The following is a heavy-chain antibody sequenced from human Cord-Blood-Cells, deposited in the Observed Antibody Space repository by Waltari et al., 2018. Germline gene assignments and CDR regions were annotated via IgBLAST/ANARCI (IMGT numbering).Heavy chain of an antibody. CDR1: SYTFTSYG. CDR3: ARDFSSGSYYNYYYYGMDV. D-gene: IGHD3-10*01. CDR2: ISAYNGNT. J-gene: IGHJ6*02. Sequence: QVQLVQSGAEVKKTGASVKVSCKASSYTFTSYGISWVRQAHGQGLEWMGWISAYNGNTNYAQKLQGRVTMTTDTSTSTAYMELRSLRSDDTAVYYCARDFSSGSYYNYYYYGMDVWGQGTTVTVSS. V-gene: IGHV1-18*01.